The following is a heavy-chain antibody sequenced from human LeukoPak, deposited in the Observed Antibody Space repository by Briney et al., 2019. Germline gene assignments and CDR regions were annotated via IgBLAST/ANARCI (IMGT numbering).Heavy chain of an antibody. D-gene: IGHD6-19*01. Sequence: PGGSLRPSCAASGFTFSSYAMHWVRQAPGKGLEWVAVISYDGSNKYYADSVKGRFTISRDDSKNTLYLQMNSLRAEDTAVYYCAAGYSSGWPFDYWGQGTLVTVSS. J-gene: IGHJ4*02. CDR2: ISYDGSNK. CDR3: AAGYSSGWPFDY. CDR1: GFTFSSYA. V-gene: IGHV3-30*04.